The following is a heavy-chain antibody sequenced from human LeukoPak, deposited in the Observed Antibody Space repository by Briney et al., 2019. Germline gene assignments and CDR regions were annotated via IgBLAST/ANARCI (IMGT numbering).Heavy chain of an antibody. Sequence: PSETLSLTCTVSGGSISSYYWSWIRQPPGKGLEWIGYIYYSGSTNYNPSLKSRVTISVDTSKNQFSLKLSSVTAADTAVYYCARAHGWKIDYWGQGTLVTVSS. J-gene: IGHJ4*02. CDR2: IYYSGST. CDR3: ARAHGWKIDY. V-gene: IGHV4-59*01. D-gene: IGHD1-1*01. CDR1: GGSISSYY.